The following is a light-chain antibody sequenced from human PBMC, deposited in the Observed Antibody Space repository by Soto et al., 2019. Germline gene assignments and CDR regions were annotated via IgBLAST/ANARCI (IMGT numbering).Light chain of an antibody. V-gene: IGLV2-14*03. CDR2: EVT. Sequence: QSVLTQPASVSGSPGQSVTISCTGTSSDIGGYYFVSWYQQHPGKAPKLLIYEVTYRPSGVSHRFSGSKSGNTASLTISGLQADDEADYYCSSYTNINTRACVFGTGTKLTVL. CDR3: SSYTNINTRACV. J-gene: IGLJ1*01. CDR1: SSDIGGYYF.